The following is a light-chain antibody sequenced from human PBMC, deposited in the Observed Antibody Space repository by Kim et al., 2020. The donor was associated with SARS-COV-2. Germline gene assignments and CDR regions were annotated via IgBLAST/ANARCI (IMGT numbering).Light chain of an antibody. Sequence: DIQLTQSPSFLSASVGDRVTITCRASQGISSYLAWYQQKPGRAPKLLIYGASTLQSGVPSRFSGTGSGTEFTLTISSLQPEDFATYYCQQVNNYPLTFGGGTKLEI. CDR2: GAS. CDR3: QQVNNYPLT. CDR1: QGISSY. J-gene: IGKJ4*01. V-gene: IGKV1-9*01.